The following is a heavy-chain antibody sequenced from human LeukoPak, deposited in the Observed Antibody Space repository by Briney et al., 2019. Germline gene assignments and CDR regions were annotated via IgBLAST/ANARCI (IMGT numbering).Heavy chain of an antibody. CDR3: ARDSCSSTSCLSIDDY. CDR2: INPNSGGT. V-gene: IGHV1-2*02. D-gene: IGHD2-2*01. J-gene: IGHJ4*02. CDR1: GYTFIGYC. Sequence: ASVKVSCKASGYTFIGYCLHWVRQAPGQGLEWMGWINPNSGGTNYAQKFQGRVTMTRDTSISTAYMELSTLSSDDTAVYYCARDSCSSTSCLSIDDYWGQGTLVTVSS.